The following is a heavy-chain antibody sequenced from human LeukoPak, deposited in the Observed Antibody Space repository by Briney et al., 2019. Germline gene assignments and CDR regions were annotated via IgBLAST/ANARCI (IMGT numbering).Heavy chain of an antibody. CDR2: INHSGST. CDR1: GGSFSGYY. CDR3: ARRGFRFVSGFDP. J-gene: IGHJ5*02. D-gene: IGHD5-12*01. Sequence: PSETLSLTWAVDGGSFSGYYWSWIRPPPGKGLGWIGEINHSGSTNYNPSLKSRVTISVDTSKNQFSLKLSSVTAADTAVYYCARRGFRFVSGFDPWGQGTLVTVSS. V-gene: IGHV4-34*01.